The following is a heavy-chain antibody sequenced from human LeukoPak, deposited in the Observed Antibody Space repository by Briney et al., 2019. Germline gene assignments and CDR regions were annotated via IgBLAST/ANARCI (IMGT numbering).Heavy chain of an antibody. J-gene: IGHJ5*02. CDR2: IYYSGSA. CDR3: ARGFGDWGLSWFDP. D-gene: IGHD3-10*01. CDR1: GGSVSSGSYY. V-gene: IGHV4-61*01. Sequence: PSETLSLTCTVSGGSVSSGSYYWSWIRQPPGEGLEWIGYIYYSGSAKYNPSLKSRVTISVDTSKNQFSLKLTSVTAADTAVYYCARGFGDWGLSWFDPWGQGTLVTVYS.